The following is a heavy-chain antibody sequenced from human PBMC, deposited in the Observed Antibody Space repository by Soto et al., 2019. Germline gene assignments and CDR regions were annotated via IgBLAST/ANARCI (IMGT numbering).Heavy chain of an antibody. CDR2: INTDGSST. J-gene: IGHJ4*02. V-gene: IGHV3-74*01. CDR1: GFTFSSFW. CDR3: AKRGVDTFGLSY. D-gene: IGHD3-10*01. Sequence: EVQLVESGGGLVQPGGSLRLSCAVSGFTFSSFWMQWVRQAPGEGLVWVSRINTDGSSTSYADCVKGRFTSSRDNAKNTLYLQMNSLRVEDTAMYYCAKRGVDTFGLSYWGQGTLVTVSS.